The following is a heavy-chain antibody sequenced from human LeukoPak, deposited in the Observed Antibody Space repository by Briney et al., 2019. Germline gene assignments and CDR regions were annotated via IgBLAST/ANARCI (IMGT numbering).Heavy chain of an antibody. J-gene: IGHJ3*02. V-gene: IGHV4-39*01. CDR1: GGSISTSRYY. CDR2: IYYCGST. D-gene: IGHD3-10*01. Sequence: SETLSVTCTVSGGSISTSRYYCGWIRQPPGKGLEGIGSIYYCGSTYYNPTLKSRITISVDTSKNQCSRKLSSVTAADTAVYYCASQGDGGRAFYIWGQGTMVTVSS. CDR3: ASQGDGGRAFYI.